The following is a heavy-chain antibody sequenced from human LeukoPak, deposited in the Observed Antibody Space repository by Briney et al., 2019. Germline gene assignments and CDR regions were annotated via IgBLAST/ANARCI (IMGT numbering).Heavy chain of an antibody. CDR2: IYYIGST. J-gene: IGHJ6*03. CDR3: ARELISAPYYYYYMDV. D-gene: IGHD6-19*01. V-gene: IGHV4-59*01. Sequence: ASETLSLTCTVSGGSISSYYWSWIRQPPGKGLEWIGYIYYIGSTNYNPSLKSRVTISVDTSKNQFSLKLSSVTAADTAVYYCARELISAPYYYYYMDVWGKGTTVTVSS. CDR1: GGSISSYY.